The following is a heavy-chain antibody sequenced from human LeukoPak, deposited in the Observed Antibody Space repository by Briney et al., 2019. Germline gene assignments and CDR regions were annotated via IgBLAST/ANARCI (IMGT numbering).Heavy chain of an antibody. CDR2: IYYSGST. D-gene: IGHD6-6*01. J-gene: IGHJ4*02. CDR3: ARDSSPSRDGEDNFFDY. CDR1: GGSISSSSYY. Sequence: SGTLSLTCTVSGGSISSSSYYWGWIRQPPGKGLEWIGSIYYSGSTYYNPSLKSRVTISVDTSKNQFSLKLSSVTAADTAVYYCARDSSPSRDGEDNFFDYWGQGTLVTVSS. V-gene: IGHV4-39*02.